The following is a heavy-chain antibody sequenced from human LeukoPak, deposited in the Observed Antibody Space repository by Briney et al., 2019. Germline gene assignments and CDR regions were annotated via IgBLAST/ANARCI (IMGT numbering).Heavy chain of an antibody. V-gene: IGHV4-39*01. CDR3: ARQGSAGTA. Sequence: SETLSLTCTVSGGSIRGTSYYWGWIRQPPGKGLEWIGSFDYSGSTYYNASLNSRVTISIDTANKQFSLKLTSVIAADTAVYYCARQGSAGTAWGQGTQVTVSS. D-gene: IGHD6-13*01. CDR1: GGSIRGTSYY. CDR2: FDYSGST. J-gene: IGHJ5*02.